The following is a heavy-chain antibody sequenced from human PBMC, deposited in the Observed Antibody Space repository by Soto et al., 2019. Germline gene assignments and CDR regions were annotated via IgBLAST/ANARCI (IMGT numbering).Heavy chain of an antibody. CDR3: AKDSQLWSGNDAFDI. Sequence: QVQLVESGGGVVQPGRSLRLSCAASGFTFSSYGMHWVRQAPGKGLEWVAVISYDGSNKYYADSVKGRFTISRDNSKNTLYLQMNRLRAEETAVYYCAKDSQLWSGNDAFDIWGKGTMVTVSS. V-gene: IGHV3-30*18. J-gene: IGHJ3*02. CDR1: GFTFSSYG. D-gene: IGHD5-18*01. CDR2: ISYDGSNK.